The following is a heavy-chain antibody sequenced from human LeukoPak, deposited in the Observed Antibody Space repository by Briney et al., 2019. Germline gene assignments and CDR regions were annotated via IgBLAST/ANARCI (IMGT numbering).Heavy chain of an antibody. J-gene: IGHJ5*02. CDR1: GGSFSGYY. Sequence: SETLSLTCAVYGGSFSGYYWSWIRQPPGKGMEWIEEINHSGSTNYTASLKSRVTISVDTSKNQLSLKLRSVTAADTAVYYCARGEPLRLGELDYFDPWGQGTLVTVPS. CDR3: ARGEPLRLGELDYFDP. CDR2: INHSGST. V-gene: IGHV4-34*01. D-gene: IGHD3-16*01.